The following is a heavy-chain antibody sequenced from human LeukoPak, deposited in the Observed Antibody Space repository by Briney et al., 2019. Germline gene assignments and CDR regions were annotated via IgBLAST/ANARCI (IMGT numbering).Heavy chain of an antibody. CDR3: ARNVGSGFDY. CDR2: IYHSGST. J-gene: IGHJ4*02. CDR1: GYSISSGYY. D-gene: IGHD2-15*01. Sequence: SETLSLTCTVSGYSISSGYYWGWIRQPPGKGLEWIGSIYHSGSTYYNPSLKSRVTISVDTSKNQFSLKLSSVTAADTAVYYCARNVGSGFDYWGQGTLVTVSS. V-gene: IGHV4-38-2*02.